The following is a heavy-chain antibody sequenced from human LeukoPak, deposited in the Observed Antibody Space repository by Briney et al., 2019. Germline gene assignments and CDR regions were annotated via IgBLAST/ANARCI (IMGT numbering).Heavy chain of an antibody. CDR3: ARGRWRITMIVAPRGWFDP. V-gene: IGHV1-46*01. CDR2: INPSGGST. Sequence: ASVKVSRKASGYTFTSYYMHWVRQAPGQGLEWMGIINPSGGSTSYAQKFQGRVTMTRDTSTSTVYMELSSLRSEDTAVYYCARGRWRITMIVAPRGWFDPWGQGTLVTVSS. J-gene: IGHJ5*02. D-gene: IGHD3-22*01. CDR1: GYTFTSYY.